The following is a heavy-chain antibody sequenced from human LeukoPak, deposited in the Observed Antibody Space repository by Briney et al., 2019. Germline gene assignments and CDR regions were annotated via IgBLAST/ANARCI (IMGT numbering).Heavy chain of an antibody. V-gene: IGHV3-48*03. Sequence: GGSLRLSCAASGFSFSSYDINWVRQAPGRGLEWVSYVSSSGATIYFADSVKGRVTISRDNAKNSLYLQMNSVRVEDTAIYYCAREGSIVAPGGYHYYGMDVWGQGTTVTVSS. J-gene: IGHJ6*02. D-gene: IGHD1-26*01. CDR2: VSSSGATI. CDR3: AREGSIVAPGGYHYYGMDV. CDR1: GFSFSSYD.